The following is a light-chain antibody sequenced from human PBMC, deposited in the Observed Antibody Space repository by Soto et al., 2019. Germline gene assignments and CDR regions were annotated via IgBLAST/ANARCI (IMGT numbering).Light chain of an antibody. CDR3: CSYVGSSTYV. CDR1: SSDVGTYNL. CDR2: EGT. Sequence: QSVLTQPASVSGSPGQSITIPCTGISSDVGTYNLVSWYQQHPGKAPKLMVYEGTKRPSGVSNRFSGSKSGNTASLTISGLQAEDEADYYCCSYVGSSTYVFGTGTKVTVL. J-gene: IGLJ1*01. V-gene: IGLV2-23*01.